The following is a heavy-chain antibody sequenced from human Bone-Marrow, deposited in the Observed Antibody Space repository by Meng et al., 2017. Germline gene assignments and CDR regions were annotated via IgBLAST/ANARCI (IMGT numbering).Heavy chain of an antibody. D-gene: IGHD1-7*01. J-gene: IGHJ3*02. CDR3: AREQLPPAALNDAFDI. V-gene: IGHV4-31*03. CDR1: GGSISSGGYY. Sequence: SETLSLTCTVSGGSISSGGYYWSWIRQHPGKGLEWIGYIYYSGSTYYNPSLKSRVTISVDTSKNQFSLKLSSVTAAGTAVYYCAREQLPPAALNDAFDIWGQGTMVTVSS. CDR2: IYYSGST.